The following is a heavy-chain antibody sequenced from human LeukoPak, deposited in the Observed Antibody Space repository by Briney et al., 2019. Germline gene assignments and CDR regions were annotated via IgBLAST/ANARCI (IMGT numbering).Heavy chain of an antibody. CDR1: GGSTNTGGYF. V-gene: IGHV4-30-2*01. D-gene: IGHD1/OR15-1a*01. CDR3: ARDRTMLD. CDR2: VFRTGRT. J-gene: IGHJ4*02. Sequence: PSETLSLTCTVSGGSTNTGGYFWSWLPQPPGKGLEWIGYVFRTGRTSYNPSLDSRVTISLDRSRNQFSLRLTSVTAADSAMYYCARDRTMLDWGQGTLVTVSS.